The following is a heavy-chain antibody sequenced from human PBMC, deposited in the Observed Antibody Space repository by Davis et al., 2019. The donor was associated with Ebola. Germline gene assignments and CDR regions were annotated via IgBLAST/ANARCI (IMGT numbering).Heavy chain of an antibody. CDR2: IKQDGSEK. V-gene: IGHV3-7*01. D-gene: IGHD3-22*01. J-gene: IGHJ6*02. CDR3: ARDVFPSYYDSSGYYYYYYYGMDV. CDR1: GFTFSSYW. Sequence: PGGSLRLSCAASGFTFSSYWMSWVRKAPGKGLEWVANIKQDGSEKYYVDSVKGRFTISRDNAKNSLYLQMNSLRAEDTAVYYCARDVFPSYYDSSGYYYYYYYGMDVWGQGTTVTVSS.